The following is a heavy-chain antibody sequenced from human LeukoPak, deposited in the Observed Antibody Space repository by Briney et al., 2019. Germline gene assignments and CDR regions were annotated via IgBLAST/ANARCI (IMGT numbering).Heavy chain of an antibody. V-gene: IGHV4-4*07. Sequence: SETLSLTCTVSGGSISSYYWSWIRQPAGKGLEWIGRIYTSGSTNYNPSLKSRVTMSVDTSKNQFSLKLSSVTAADTAVYYCARDRIQLWLHWFDPWAREPWSPSPQ. D-gene: IGHD5-18*01. CDR3: ARDRIQLWLHWFDP. CDR2: IYTSGST. CDR1: GGSISSYY. J-gene: IGHJ5*02.